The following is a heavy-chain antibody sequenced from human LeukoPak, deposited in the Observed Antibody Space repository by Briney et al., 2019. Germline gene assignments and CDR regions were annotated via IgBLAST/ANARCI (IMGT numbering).Heavy chain of an antibody. CDR1: GFTFSSYA. CDR3: AKDAYYDCWSGPPGAFDI. CDR2: ISGSGGGT. V-gene: IGHV3-23*01. Sequence: GGSLRLSCVASGFTFSSYAMSWVRQAPGKGLEWVSAISGSGGGTYYADSVKGRLSISRDNSKSTLYLQMNRLRDEDTGVYYCAKDAYYDCWSGPPGAFDIWGQGTMVTVSS. D-gene: IGHD3-3*01. J-gene: IGHJ3*02.